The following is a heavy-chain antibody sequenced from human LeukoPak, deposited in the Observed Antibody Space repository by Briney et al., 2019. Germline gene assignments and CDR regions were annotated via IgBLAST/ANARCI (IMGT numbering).Heavy chain of an antibody. CDR3: AKEGYYGSGSYYMDV. D-gene: IGHD3-10*01. Sequence: GSLRLSCAASGFTFSSYGMHWVRQAPGKGLEWVAVIWYDGSNKYYADSVKGRFTISRDNSKNTLYLQMNSLRDEDTAVYYCAKEGYYGSGSYYMDVWGKGTTVTVSS. CDR2: IWYDGSNK. V-gene: IGHV3-33*06. CDR1: GFTFSSYG. J-gene: IGHJ6*03.